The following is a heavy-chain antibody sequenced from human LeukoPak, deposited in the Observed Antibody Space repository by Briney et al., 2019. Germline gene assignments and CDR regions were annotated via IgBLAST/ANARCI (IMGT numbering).Heavy chain of an antibody. CDR3: ARENSYYDFWSGYWFDY. CDR1: GFTFSDYG. CDR2: IKGDSDTI. D-gene: IGHD3-3*01. Sequence: GGSLRLSCTASGFTFSDYGMNWVRQAPGKGLEWISYIKGDSDTIHYADSVKGRFTISRDNSKNTLYLQMNSLRAEDTAVYYCARENSYYDFWSGYWFDYWGQGTLVTVSS. J-gene: IGHJ4*02. V-gene: IGHV3-48*01.